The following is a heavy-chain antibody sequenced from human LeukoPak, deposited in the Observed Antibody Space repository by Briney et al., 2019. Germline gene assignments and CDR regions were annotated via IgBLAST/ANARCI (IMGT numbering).Heavy chain of an antibody. CDR2: IYSGGST. CDR1: GFTVSSNY. Sequence: GGSLRLSCAASGFTVSSNYMSWVRQAPGKGLEWVSVIYSGGSTYYADSVKGRFTISRDNSKNTLYLQMNSLRAEDTAMYYCARENTYGDYFDYWGQGTLVTVSS. J-gene: IGHJ4*02. V-gene: IGHV3-53*01. D-gene: IGHD4-17*01. CDR3: ARENTYGDYFDY.